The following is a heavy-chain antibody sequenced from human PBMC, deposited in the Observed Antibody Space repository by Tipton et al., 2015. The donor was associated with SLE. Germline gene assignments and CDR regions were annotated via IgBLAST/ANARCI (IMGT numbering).Heavy chain of an antibody. V-gene: IGHV4-59*08. J-gene: IGHJ5*02. CDR2: IYYSGST. D-gene: IGHD6-13*01. CDR1: GGSISSHY. Sequence: TLSLTCTVSGGSISSHYWSWIRQPPGKGLEWIGYIYYSGSTNYNPSLKSRVTISVDTSKNQFSLKLSSVTAADTAVYYCASHGHGYFNWFDPWGQGTLVTVSS. CDR3: ASHGHGYFNWFDP.